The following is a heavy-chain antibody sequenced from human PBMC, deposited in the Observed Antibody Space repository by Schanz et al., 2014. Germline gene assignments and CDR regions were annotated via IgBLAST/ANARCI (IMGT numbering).Heavy chain of an antibody. CDR1: GFGFSSYS. D-gene: IGHD1-1*01. CDR3: ARDRRNADLDY. V-gene: IGHV3-48*01. J-gene: IGHJ4*02. Sequence: EVQLVESGGGLVQPGGSLRLSCAASGFGFSSYSMNWVRQAPGKGLEWVSYISGSSRTIYYADSMKGRFTVSRDNAENALYLQMNSLRAEDTGLYFCARDRRNADLDYWGQGTLVTVSS. CDR2: ISGSSRTI.